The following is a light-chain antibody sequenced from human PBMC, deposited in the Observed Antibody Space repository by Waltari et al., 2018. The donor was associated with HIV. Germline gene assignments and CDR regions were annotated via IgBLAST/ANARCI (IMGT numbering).Light chain of an antibody. CDR1: RSNIGAGYA. CDR3: QSYDSSLSAYVV. Sequence: QSVLTQPPSVSGAPGQRVTISCTGSRSNIGAGYAVHWYQQLPGTAPKLLIYGNSNRPSGVPDRFSGSKSGTSASLAITGLQAEDEADYYCQSYDSSLSAYVVFGGGTKLTVL. V-gene: IGLV1-40*01. CDR2: GNS. J-gene: IGLJ2*01.